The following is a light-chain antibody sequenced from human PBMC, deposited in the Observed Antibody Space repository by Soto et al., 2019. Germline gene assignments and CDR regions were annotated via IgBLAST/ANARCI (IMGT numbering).Light chain of an antibody. CDR2: DAS. J-gene: IGKJ4*01. Sequence: EIVLTQSPATLSLSPGGRATLSCRATENLRTFLAWYQQKAGQAPRLLIYDASNRATGIPDRFSGSGSGTDFTLTISSLEPEDFAVYYCQRETFGGGTKVDIK. CDR1: ENLRTF. CDR3: QRET. V-gene: IGKV3-11*01.